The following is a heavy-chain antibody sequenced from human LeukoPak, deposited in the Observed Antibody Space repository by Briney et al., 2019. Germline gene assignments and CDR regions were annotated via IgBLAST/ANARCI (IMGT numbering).Heavy chain of an antibody. Sequence: SETLSLTCAASGYSISRGYYWGWIRQPPGKGLQWMGSIFQRGYSYYNPSLKSRVTISVDTSRNQFSLKLSSVTAADTAVYYCAGDKETTGNGRPNWFDPWGQGTLVTVSS. D-gene: IGHD1-1*01. V-gene: IGHV4-38-2*01. CDR3: AGDKETTGNGRPNWFDP. CDR2: IFQRGYS. CDR1: GYSISRGYY. J-gene: IGHJ5*02.